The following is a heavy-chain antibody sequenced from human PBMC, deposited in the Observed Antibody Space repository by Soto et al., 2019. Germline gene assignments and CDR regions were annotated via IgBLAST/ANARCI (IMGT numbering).Heavy chain of an antibody. CDR1: GFTFSGSA. Sequence: GGSLRLSCAASGFTFSGSAMHWVRQASGKGLEWVGRIRSKANSYATAYAASVKGRFTISRDNAENSLYLQMNSLSAEDTAVYYCARVPGTTRYWDFWGQGTLVTVSS. J-gene: IGHJ4*02. D-gene: IGHD1-1*01. V-gene: IGHV3-73*01. CDR3: ARVPGTTRYWDF. CDR2: IRSKANSYAT.